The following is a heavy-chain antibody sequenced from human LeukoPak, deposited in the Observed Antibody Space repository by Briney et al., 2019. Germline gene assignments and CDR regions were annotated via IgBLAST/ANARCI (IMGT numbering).Heavy chain of an antibody. CDR3: AKDQYYDFSSGTFDY. J-gene: IGHJ4*02. V-gene: IGHV3-30*02. Sequence: GGSLRLSCAASGFTFSIYGMHWVRQAPGKGLEWVAFIRSDGSNEYYAESVKGRFTISRDNSKNTLYLQMNSLRAEDTAVYYCAKDQYYDFSSGTFDYWGQGTLVTVSS. CDR1: GFTFSIYG. CDR2: IRSDGSNE. D-gene: IGHD3-3*01.